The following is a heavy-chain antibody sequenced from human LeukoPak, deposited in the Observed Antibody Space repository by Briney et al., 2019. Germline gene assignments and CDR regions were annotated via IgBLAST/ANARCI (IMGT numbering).Heavy chain of an antibody. CDR1: GFTLSSYA. CDR3: VKPGYSSSWFDY. D-gene: IGHD6-13*01. Sequence: AGGSLRLSCTASGFTLSSYAMSWVRQAPGEGLEWVSTISGSADNTNYAEAVKGRFTISRDNSKNTMYLQMSSLRAEDTAVYYCVKPGYSSSWFDYWGQGALVTVSS. J-gene: IGHJ4*02. CDR2: ISGSADNT. V-gene: IGHV3-23*01.